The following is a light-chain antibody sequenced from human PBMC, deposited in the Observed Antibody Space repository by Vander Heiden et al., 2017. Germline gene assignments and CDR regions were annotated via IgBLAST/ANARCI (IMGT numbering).Light chain of an antibody. CDR1: SSTVGSSNL. J-gene: IGLJ2*01. CDR3: SSYASSRTVV. V-gene: IGLV2-23*02. CDR2: EVS. Sequence: QSALTQPAPASGPPGQSITSSCTGTSSTVGSSNLVSWYQQHPGNAPKLSSYEVSKRPSGVSNRVPGSKSGNIDFPTLSGLQAGDEAYLYWSSYASSRTVVFGTGTKLTVL.